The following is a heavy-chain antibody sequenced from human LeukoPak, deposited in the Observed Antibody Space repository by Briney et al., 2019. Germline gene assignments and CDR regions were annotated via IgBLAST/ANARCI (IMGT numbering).Heavy chain of an antibody. J-gene: IGHJ3*02. CDR2: IKQDGSDK. CDR3: ARPWTDYYRSAFDI. Sequence: PGGSLRLSCAASGFTFSAFWMSWVRQAPGKGLEWVANIKQDGSDKYYVESVKGRFTISRDNADNSLYLQMNSLRAEDTAVYYCARPWTDYYRSAFDIWGQGTMVTVSS. V-gene: IGHV3-7*04. D-gene: IGHD3/OR15-3a*01. CDR1: GFTFSAFW.